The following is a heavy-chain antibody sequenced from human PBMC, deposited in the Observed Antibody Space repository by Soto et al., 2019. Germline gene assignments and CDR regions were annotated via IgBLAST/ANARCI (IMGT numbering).Heavy chain of an antibody. CDR1: GYTFTSYG. D-gene: IGHD3-10*01. V-gene: IGHV1-18*01. CDR3: ARSVRPLSWFDP. CDR2: ISAYNGNT. Sequence: GASVKVSCKASGYTFTSYGISWVRQAPGQGLEWMGWISAYNGNTNYAQKLRGRVTMTTDTSTSTAYMELRSLRVEDTAVYYCARSVRPLSWFDPWGQGTRVTVSS. J-gene: IGHJ5*02.